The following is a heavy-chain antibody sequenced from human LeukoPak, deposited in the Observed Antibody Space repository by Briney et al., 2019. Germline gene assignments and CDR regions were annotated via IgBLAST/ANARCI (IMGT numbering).Heavy chain of an antibody. J-gene: IGHJ4*02. CDR3: LRITMVRGVSDYFDY. V-gene: IGHV3-49*04. CDR2: IRSKAYGGTT. D-gene: IGHD3-10*01. Sequence: PGRSLRLSCTASGFTFGDYAMSWVRQAPGKGLEWVGFIRSKAYGGTTEYAASVKGRFTISRDDSESIAYLQMNSLKTEDTAVYYCLRITMVRGVSDYFDYWGQGTLVTVSS. CDR1: GFTFGDYA.